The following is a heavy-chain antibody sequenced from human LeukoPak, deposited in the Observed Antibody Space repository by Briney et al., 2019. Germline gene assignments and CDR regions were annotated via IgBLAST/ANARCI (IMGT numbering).Heavy chain of an antibody. CDR3: ARDPYDDFGY. CDR1: GFTFSSYR. V-gene: IGHV3-7*01. J-gene: IGHJ4*02. CDR2: IKQDGSEK. Sequence: GGSLRLSCAASGFTFSSYRMSWVRQAPGKGLEWVANIKQDGSEKYYVDSVKGRFTISRDNAKNSLYLQMNSLRAEDTAVYYCARDPYDDFGYWGQGTLVTVSS. D-gene: IGHD3-3*01.